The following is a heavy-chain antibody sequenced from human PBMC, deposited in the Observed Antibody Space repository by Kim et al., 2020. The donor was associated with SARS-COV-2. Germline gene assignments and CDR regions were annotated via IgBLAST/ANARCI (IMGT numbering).Heavy chain of an antibody. V-gene: IGHV1-69*04. CDR1: GGTFSSYA. CDR2: IIPILGIA. J-gene: IGHJ4*02. CDR3: ARDILRSGSSWSNFDY. D-gene: IGHD6-13*01. Sequence: SVKVSCKASGGTFSSYAISWVRQAPGQGLEWMGRIIPILGIANYAQKFQGRVTITADKSTSTAYMELSSLRSEDTAVYYCARDILRSGSSWSNFDYWGQGTLVTVSS.